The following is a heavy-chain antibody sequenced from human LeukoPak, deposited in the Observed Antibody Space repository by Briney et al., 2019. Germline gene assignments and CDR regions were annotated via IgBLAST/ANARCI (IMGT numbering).Heavy chain of an antibody. CDR3: ARQYGETGY. D-gene: IGHD4-17*01. CDR1: GFTFSDYY. V-gene: IGHV3-11*06. J-gene: IGHJ4*02. CDR2: ISGSSSYT. Sequence: GGSLRLSCAASGFTFSDYYMSWIRQAPGKGLEWVSYISGSSSYTNYADSVKGRFTISRDNAKSSLYLQMNSLRAEDTAVYYCARQYGETGYWGQGTLVTVSS.